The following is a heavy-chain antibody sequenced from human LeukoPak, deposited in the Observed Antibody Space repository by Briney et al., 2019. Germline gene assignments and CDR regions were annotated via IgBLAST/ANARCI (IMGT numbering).Heavy chain of an antibody. D-gene: IGHD2-21*01. CDR2: MSHSGST. CDR3: ARVGGSCITGDCYSNYFYYGMDV. V-gene: IGHV4-61*01. Sequence: SETLSLTSIVSGACVSSSSYFWSWIRQPPGRGLEWIGYMSHSGSTSYDPSLKSRVTISVDTSKNQFSVKLTSVTAADTAVYYCARVGGSCITGDCYSNYFYYGMDVWGQGATVTVSS. J-gene: IGHJ6*02. CDR1: GACVSSSSYF.